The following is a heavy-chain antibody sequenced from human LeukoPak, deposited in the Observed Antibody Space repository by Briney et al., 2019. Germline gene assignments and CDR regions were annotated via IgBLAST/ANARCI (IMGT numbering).Heavy chain of an antibody. D-gene: IGHD3-22*01. V-gene: IGHV1-18*01. CDR2: ISGYNGNT. Sequence: GASVKVSCKASGYTFTRYGMTWVRQAPGQGLEWMGWISGYNGNTNYAQKFQGRVTMTKDTSTSRVYMELRSLRPDDTAVYYCARDQFGDYFRGADYWGQGTLVTVSS. J-gene: IGHJ4*02. CDR1: GYTFTRYG. CDR3: ARDQFGDYFRGADY.